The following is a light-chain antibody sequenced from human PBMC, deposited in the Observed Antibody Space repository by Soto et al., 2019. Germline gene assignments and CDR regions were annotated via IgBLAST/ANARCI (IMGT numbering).Light chain of an antibody. J-gene: IGLJ2*01. Sequence: QSALTQPASVSGSPGQSITISCTGTSSDVGGYNYVSWYQQHPGKAPKLMIYEVSNRPSGVSNRFSGSKSGNTASLTISWLQAEDEADYYCSSYTSSSPLLFGGGTKLTVL. V-gene: IGLV2-14*01. CDR1: SSDVGGYNY. CDR2: EVS. CDR3: SSYTSSSPLL.